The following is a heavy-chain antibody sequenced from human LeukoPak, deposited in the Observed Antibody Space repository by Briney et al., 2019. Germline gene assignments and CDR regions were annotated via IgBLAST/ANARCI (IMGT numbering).Heavy chain of an antibody. V-gene: IGHV3-21*01. CDR1: GFTFSRYS. Sequence: GGSLRLSCAASGFTFSRYSMNWVRQAPGRGLEWVSSISSSSSYIYYADSLKGRFTIFRDNAKNSLYLQMNSLRAEDTAVYFCARDRIIYGDYGDAFDIWGQGTMVTVSS. CDR2: ISSSSSYI. J-gene: IGHJ3*02. CDR3: ARDRIIYGDYGDAFDI. D-gene: IGHD4-17*01.